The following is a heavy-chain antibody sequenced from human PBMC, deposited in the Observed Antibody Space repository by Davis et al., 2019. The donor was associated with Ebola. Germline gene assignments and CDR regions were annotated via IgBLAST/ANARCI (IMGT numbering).Heavy chain of an antibody. Sequence: GESLKISCAASGFTFSSYWMHWVRQAPGKGLVWVSRINSDGSSTSYADSVRGRFTVSRDNAQNTLYLQMNSLTAEDTAVYYCSRDVQFEFYDYWGQGTLVTVSS. D-gene: IGHD3-10*01. J-gene: IGHJ4*02. V-gene: IGHV3-74*01. CDR3: SRDVQFEFYDY. CDR1: GFTFSSYW. CDR2: INSDGSST.